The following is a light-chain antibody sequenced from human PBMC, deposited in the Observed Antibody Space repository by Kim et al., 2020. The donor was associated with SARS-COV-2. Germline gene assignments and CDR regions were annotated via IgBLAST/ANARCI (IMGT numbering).Light chain of an antibody. CDR1: SSEVGVYNY. CDR3: CSYAGSYTEV. Sequence: GRSVTIPCTGTSSEVGVYNYVSWYQQHPGKAPKVLIYDVSKRPSGVPDRFSGTKSGNTASLTISGLQGEDEADYYCCSYAGSYTEVFGGGTQLTVL. J-gene: IGLJ2*01. V-gene: IGLV2-11*01. CDR2: DVS.